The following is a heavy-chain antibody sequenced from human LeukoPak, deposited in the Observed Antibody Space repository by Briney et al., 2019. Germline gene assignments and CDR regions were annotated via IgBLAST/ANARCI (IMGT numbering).Heavy chain of an antibody. CDR2: VRYDGNYK. J-gene: IGHJ4*02. V-gene: IGHV3-30*02. CDR1: GFIFRSHD. Sequence: GGSLRLSCAASGFIFRSHDMNWVRQAPGKGLQWVAFVRYDGNYKYYADSVNGRFTISRDNSKNTLYLQMNSLRPEDTAMYYCAKKGYYASGSYFDYWGQGTLVTVSS. D-gene: IGHD3-10*01. CDR3: AKKGYYASGSYFDY.